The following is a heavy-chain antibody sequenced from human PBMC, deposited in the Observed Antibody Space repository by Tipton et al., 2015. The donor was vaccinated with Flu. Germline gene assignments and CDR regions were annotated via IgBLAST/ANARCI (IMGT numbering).Heavy chain of an antibody. CDR3: ARDSTVATDYYYYYGMDV. J-gene: IGHJ6*02. Sequence: QLVQSGAEVKKPGASVKVSCKASGYTFTGYYMHWMRQAPGQGLEWMGWINPNSGGTNYAQRFQGWVTMTRDTSISTAYMELSRLRSDDTAVYYCARDSTVATDYYYYYGMDVWGQGTTVTVSS. D-gene: IGHD4-23*01. CDR1: GYTFTGYY. V-gene: IGHV1-2*04. CDR2: INPNSGGT.